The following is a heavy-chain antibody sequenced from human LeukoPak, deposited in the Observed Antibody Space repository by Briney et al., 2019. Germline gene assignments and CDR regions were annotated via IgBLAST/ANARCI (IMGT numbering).Heavy chain of an antibody. CDR1: GFTFSSYG. CDR2: ISYDGSNK. D-gene: IGHD6-13*01. V-gene: IGHV3-30*18. Sequence: GGSLRLSCAASGFTFSSYGMHWVRQAPGKGLEWVAVISYDGSNKYYADSVKGRFTISRDNSKNTLYLQMNSLRAEDTAVYYCAKDRYAAAGDWGQGTLVTVSS. J-gene: IGHJ4*02. CDR3: AKDRYAAAGD.